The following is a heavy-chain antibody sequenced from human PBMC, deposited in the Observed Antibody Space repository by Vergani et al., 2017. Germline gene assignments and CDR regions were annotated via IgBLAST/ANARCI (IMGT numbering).Heavy chain of an antibody. CDR1: GFTFSDHY. D-gene: IGHD1-7*01. J-gene: IGHJ4*02. V-gene: IGHV3-72*01. CDR3: SRLRETRFFDY. CDR2: IRKSANSYTA. Sequence: EVQLVESGGGLVQPGGSLRLSCAASGFTFSDHYMDWVRQAPGEGLEWVGRIRKSANSYTAEYAASVKGRFTISRDDSKNSLYLQMNSLQTEDTAVYYCSRLRETRFFDYWGQGSLVTVST.